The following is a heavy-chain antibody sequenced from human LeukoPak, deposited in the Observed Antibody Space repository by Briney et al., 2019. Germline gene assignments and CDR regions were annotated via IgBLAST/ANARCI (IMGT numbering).Heavy chain of an antibody. CDR2: IYYSGTT. J-gene: IGHJ4*02. D-gene: IGHD3-22*01. CDR3: AREITTASRLDY. CDR1: GGSISSGDYY. Sequence: PSQTLSLTCTVSGGSISSGDYYWSWIRQPPGKGLEWIGYIYYSGTTYYNPSLKGRVTISIDTSKNQFSLNLSSVTVADTAVYYCAREITTASRLDYWGQGTLVTVSS. V-gene: IGHV4-30-4*08.